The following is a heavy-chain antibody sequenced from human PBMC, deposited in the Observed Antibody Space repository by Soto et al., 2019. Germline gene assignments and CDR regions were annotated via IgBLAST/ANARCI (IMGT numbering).Heavy chain of an antibody. V-gene: IGHV3-30-3*01. CDR3: AREGSSSWYRAGGWFDP. CDR1: GFTFSSYA. Sequence: QVQLVESGGGVVQPGRSLRLSCAASGFTFSSYAMHWVRQAPGKGLEWVAVISYDGSNKYYADSVKGRFTISRDNSKNTXYLQMNSLRAEDTAVYYCAREGSSSWYRAGGWFDPWGQGILVTVSS. D-gene: IGHD6-13*01. J-gene: IGHJ5*02. CDR2: ISYDGSNK.